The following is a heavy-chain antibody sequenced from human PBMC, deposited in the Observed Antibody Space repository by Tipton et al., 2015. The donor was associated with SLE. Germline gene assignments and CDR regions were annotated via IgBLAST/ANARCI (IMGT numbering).Heavy chain of an antibody. CDR2: ISASGGRT. V-gene: IGHV3-23*01. Sequence: SLRLSCAASGFMFSNYGMNWVRQAPGKGLEWVSSISASGGRTYYADSVKGRFTISRDNSKNTLYLQMNSLRAEDAAVYYCTKDRWYDFGYGMDVWGQGTTVTVSS. CDR1: GFMFSNYG. D-gene: IGHD3-3*01. CDR3: TKDRWYDFGYGMDV. J-gene: IGHJ6*02.